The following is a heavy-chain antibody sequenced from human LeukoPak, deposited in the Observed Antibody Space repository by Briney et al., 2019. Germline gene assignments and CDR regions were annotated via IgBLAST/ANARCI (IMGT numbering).Heavy chain of an antibody. J-gene: IGHJ4*02. CDR3: ATSSGYCSGGSCPDY. CDR1: GFTFDDYA. D-gene: IGHD2-15*01. CDR2: ISWDGGTT. Sequence: PGGSLRLSCAASGFTFDDYAMYWVRQAPGKGLQWVSFISWDGGTTYYADSVKGRFTISRDNSKNSLYLQMNSLRAEDTALYYCATSSGYCSGGSCPDYWGQGTLVTVSS. V-gene: IGHV3-43D*04.